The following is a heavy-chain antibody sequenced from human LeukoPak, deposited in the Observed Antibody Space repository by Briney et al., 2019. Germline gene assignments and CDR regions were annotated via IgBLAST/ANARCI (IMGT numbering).Heavy chain of an antibody. CDR1: GGSISSSSYY. D-gene: IGHD3-22*01. V-gene: IGHV4-39*07. CDR2: IYYSGST. CDR3: ARGSQYYYEITGYYSHDY. Sequence: PSETLSLTCTVSGGSISSSSYYWGWIRQPPGKGLEWIGSIYYSGSTYYNPSLKSRVTISVDTSKNQFSLKLSSVTAADTAVYYCARGSQYYYEITGYYSHDYWGQGTLVTVSS. J-gene: IGHJ4*02.